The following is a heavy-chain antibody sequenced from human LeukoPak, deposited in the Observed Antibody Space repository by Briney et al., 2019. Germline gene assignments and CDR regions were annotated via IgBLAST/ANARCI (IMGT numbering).Heavy chain of an antibody. CDR1: GGSISIGGYY. CDR3: ARVSGFWSGYYYLDY. CDR2: IYYSGST. V-gene: IGHV4-31*03. J-gene: IGHJ4*02. D-gene: IGHD3-3*01. Sequence: TSETLSLTCTVYGGSISIGGYYWSWIRQHPGKGLEWIGYIYYSGSTYYNPSLKSRVTISVDTSKNQFSLKLSSVTAADTAVYYCARVSGFWSGYYYLDYWGQGTLVTVSS.